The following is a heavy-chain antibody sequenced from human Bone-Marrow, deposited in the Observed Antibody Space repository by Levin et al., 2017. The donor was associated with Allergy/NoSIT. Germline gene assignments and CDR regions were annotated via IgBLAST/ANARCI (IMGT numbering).Heavy chain of an antibody. CDR3: TRARGDCYGCNAVDV. D-gene: IGHD2-21*02. CDR1: GFTFTTYS. V-gene: IGHV3-21*01. CDR2: ISTTSHYI. J-gene: IGHJ3*01. Sequence: PGGSLRLSCAASGFTFTTYSMNWVRQAPGEGLEWVASISTTSHYIYYAASVKGRFTISRANAKKSLFLDMTSLGAEDTAVYYGTRARGDCYGCNAVDVWGQGTVVTVSS.